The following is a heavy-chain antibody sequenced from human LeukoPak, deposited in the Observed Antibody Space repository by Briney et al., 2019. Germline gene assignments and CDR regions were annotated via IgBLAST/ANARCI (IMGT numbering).Heavy chain of an antibody. J-gene: IGHJ3*02. Sequence: PSETLSLTCTVSGGSISSSSYYWGWIRQPPGKGLEWIGSIYYSGSTYYNPSLKSRVTISVDTSKNQFSLKLSSVTAADMAVYYCARVTLIDAFDIWGQGTMVTVSS. V-gene: IGHV4-39*07. CDR3: ARVTLIDAFDI. CDR2: IYYSGST. D-gene: IGHD2-8*01. CDR1: GGSISSSSYY.